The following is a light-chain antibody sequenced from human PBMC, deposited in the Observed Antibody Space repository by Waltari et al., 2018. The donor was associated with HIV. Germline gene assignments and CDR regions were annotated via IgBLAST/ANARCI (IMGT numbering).Light chain of an antibody. V-gene: IGLV3-21*04. Sequence: SYELTQPHSVSVAQGQTAMITCGGNNIERKSVQGYQQKPGQAPVLVIYFDLDRPSGIPERFSGSVSGNTATLTISRVDAGDEADYYCQVWDRSSAQVIFGGGTKLAVL. CDR2: FDL. CDR3: QVWDRSSAQVI. CDR1: NIERKS. J-gene: IGLJ2*01.